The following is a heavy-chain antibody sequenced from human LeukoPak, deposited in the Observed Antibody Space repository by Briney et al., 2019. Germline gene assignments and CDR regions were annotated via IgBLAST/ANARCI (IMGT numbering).Heavy chain of an antibody. Sequence: SETLSLTCTVSGGSISSSSYYWGWIRQPPGKGLEWIGSIYYSGSTYYNPSLKSRVTISVDTSKNQFSLKLSSVTAADTAVYYCARTPSTGVPLLFDYWGQGTLVTVSS. V-gene: IGHV4-39*07. D-gene: IGHD4-11*01. CDR3: ARTPSTGVPLLFDY. CDR2: IYYSGST. J-gene: IGHJ4*02. CDR1: GGSISSSSYY.